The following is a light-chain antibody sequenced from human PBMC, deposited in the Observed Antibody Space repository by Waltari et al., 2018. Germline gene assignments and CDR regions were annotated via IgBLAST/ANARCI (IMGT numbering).Light chain of an antibody. J-gene: IGLJ2*01. Sequence: QSALTQPRSVSGSPGQSVTISRTGTSSDIGGYNYVSWYQHHPAEAPKLIIYDVNKRPSGVPDRFSGSKSGNTASLTISGLQAEDESDYYCCSYAGTYTFVVFGGGTKLTVL. CDR3: CSYAGTYTFVV. CDR1: SSDIGGYNY. V-gene: IGLV2-11*01. CDR2: DVN.